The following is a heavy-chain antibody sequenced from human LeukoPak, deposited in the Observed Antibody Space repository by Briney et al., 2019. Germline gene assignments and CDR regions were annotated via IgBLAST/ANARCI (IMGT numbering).Heavy chain of an antibody. Sequence: PGRSLRLSCAASGFTFSSYGMHWVRQAPGKGLEWVAVISYDGSNKYYADSVKGRFTIFRDNSKNTLYLQMNSLRAEDTAVYYCAKPSYYGSGSYYLDYWGQGTLVTVSS. CDR1: GFTFSSYG. V-gene: IGHV3-30*18. CDR3: AKPSYYGSGSYYLDY. J-gene: IGHJ4*02. CDR2: ISYDGSNK. D-gene: IGHD3-10*01.